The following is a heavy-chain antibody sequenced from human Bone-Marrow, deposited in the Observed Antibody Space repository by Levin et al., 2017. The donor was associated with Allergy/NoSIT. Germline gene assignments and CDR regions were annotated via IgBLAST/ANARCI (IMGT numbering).Heavy chain of an antibody. CDR1: GFTFSSYG. Sequence: GESLKISCAASGFTFSSYGMHWVRQAPGKGLEWVAVISYDGSNKYYADSVKGRFTISRDNSKNTLYLQMNSLRAEDTAVYYCAKVPRSSGWNGLGFDIWGQGTMVTVSS. D-gene: IGHD6-19*01. V-gene: IGHV3-30*18. J-gene: IGHJ3*02. CDR3: AKVPRSSGWNGLGFDI. CDR2: ISYDGSNK.